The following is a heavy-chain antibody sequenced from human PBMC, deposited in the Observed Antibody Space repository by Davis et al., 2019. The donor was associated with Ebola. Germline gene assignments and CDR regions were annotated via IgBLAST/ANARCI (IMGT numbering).Heavy chain of an antibody. CDR3: ARDPLKVTTGVFAYNWFDP. Sequence: AASVKVSCKASGGTFSSYAISWVRQAPGQGLEWMGRIIPILGIANYAQKFQGRVTITADKSTSTAYMELSSLRSEDPAVYYCARDPLKVTTGVFAYNWFDPWGQGTLVTVSS. V-gene: IGHV1-69*04. J-gene: IGHJ5*02. CDR2: IIPILGIA. CDR1: GGTFSSYA. D-gene: IGHD4-17*01.